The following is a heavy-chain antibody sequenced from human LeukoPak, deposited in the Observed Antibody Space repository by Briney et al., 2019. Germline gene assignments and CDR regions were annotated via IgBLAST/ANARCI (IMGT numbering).Heavy chain of an antibody. CDR3: AKDSTVVTFRHFQH. CDR1: GFTFSSYA. J-gene: IGHJ1*01. Sequence: GRSLRLSCAASGFTFSSYAMSWVRQAPGKGLEWVSAISGSGGSTYYADSVKGRFTISRDNSKNTLYLQMNSLRAEDTAVYYCAKDSTVVTFRHFQHWGQGTLVTVSS. V-gene: IGHV3-23*01. CDR2: ISGSGGST. D-gene: IGHD4-17*01.